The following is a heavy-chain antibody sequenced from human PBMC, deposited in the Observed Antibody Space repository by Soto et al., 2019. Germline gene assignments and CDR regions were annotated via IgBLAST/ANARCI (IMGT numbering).Heavy chain of an antibody. D-gene: IGHD1-7*01. J-gene: IGHJ3*02. Sequence: SVKVSCKASGGTFGSDAITWVRQAPGQGLEWVGRIIPIFGTTNYAQNLQGRVTISADNSKNTLYPQMNSLRAEDTAVYYCAKAAGTTFAFDIWGQGTMVTVSS. V-gene: IGHV1-69*06. CDR1: GGTFGSDA. CDR3: AKAAGTTFAFDI. CDR2: IIPIFGTT.